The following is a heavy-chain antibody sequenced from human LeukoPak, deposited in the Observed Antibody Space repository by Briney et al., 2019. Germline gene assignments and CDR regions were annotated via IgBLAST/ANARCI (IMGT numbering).Heavy chain of an antibody. J-gene: IGHJ5*02. CDR3: ARDRFGLPNPFNVVLGSNWFDP. V-gene: IGHV3-7*01. CDR2: IKQDGSEK. Sequence: PGGSLRLSCAASGFTFSSYWMSWVRQAPGKGLEWVANIKQDGSEKYYVDSVKGRFTISRDNAKNSLYLQMNSLRAEDTAVYYCARDRFGLPNPFNVVLGSNWFDPWGQGTLVTVSS. CDR1: GFTFSSYW. D-gene: IGHD3-10*01.